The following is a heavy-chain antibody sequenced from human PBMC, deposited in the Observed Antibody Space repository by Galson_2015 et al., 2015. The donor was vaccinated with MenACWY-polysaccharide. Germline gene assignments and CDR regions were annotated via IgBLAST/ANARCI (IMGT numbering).Heavy chain of an antibody. CDR1: GFTFSDSA. CDR2: IRSKTNSYAT. J-gene: IGHJ4*02. D-gene: IGHD3-3*01. CDR3: TRQARTIDY. V-gene: IGHV3-73*01. Sequence: ALRLACAASGFTFSDSAMHWVRQASGKGLEWVGHIRSKTNSYATAYAASVKGRFTISRDDSKNTAYLRMNSLKSEDTAVYYCTRQARTIDYWGQGSLVTVSS.